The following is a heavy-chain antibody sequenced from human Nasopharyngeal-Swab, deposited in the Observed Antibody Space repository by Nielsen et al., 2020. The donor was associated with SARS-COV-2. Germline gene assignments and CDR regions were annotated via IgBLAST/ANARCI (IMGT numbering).Heavy chain of an antibody. J-gene: IGHJ5*02. CDR1: GGSISSGSYY. CDR3: ARSYDFWGGYHYNWFDP. V-gene: IGHV4-61*02. D-gene: IGHD3-3*01. CDR2: IYTSGST. Sequence: SETLSLTCTVSGGSISSGSYYWSWIRQPAGKGLEWIGRIYTSGSTNYNPSLKSRVPISVDTSKNQFSRKLSSATAADTAVYYCARSYDFWGGYHYNWFDPWGQGTLVTVSS.